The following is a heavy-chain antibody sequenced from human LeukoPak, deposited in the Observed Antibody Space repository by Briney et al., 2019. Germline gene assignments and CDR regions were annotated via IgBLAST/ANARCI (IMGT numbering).Heavy chain of an antibody. D-gene: IGHD6-19*01. J-gene: IGHJ4*02. Sequence: GRSLRLSCAASGFTFSSYAMHWVRQAPGKGLEWVAVISYDGSNKYYADSVKGRFTISRDNSKNTLYLQMNSLRAEDTAVYYCARDLSAVAGPMAYWGQGTLVTVSS. CDR2: ISYDGSNK. CDR1: GFTFSSYA. CDR3: ARDLSAVAGPMAY. V-gene: IGHV3-30-3*01.